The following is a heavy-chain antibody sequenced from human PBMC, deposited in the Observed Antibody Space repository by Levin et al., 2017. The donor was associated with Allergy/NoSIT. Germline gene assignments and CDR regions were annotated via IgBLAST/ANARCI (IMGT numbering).Heavy chain of an antibody. CDR3: ARDLGEYSHGLNTKFDY. D-gene: IGHD5-18*01. J-gene: IGHJ4*02. V-gene: IGHV3-33*01. CDR1: GFTFNTFG. Sequence: TGGSLRLSCAASGFTFNTFGMHWVRQVPGKGLEWVAVIWYDGSNKYYADSVEGRFTISRDNSKNTLYLQMSSLRADDTAVYYCARDLGEYSHGLNTKFDYWGQGSLVTVSS. CDR2: IWYDGSNK.